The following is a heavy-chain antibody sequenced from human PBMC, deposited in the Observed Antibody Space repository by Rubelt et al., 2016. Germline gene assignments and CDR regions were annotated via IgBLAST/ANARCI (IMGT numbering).Heavy chain of an antibody. V-gene: IGHV4-39*07. CDR3: ARDNQVGAKGFDY. D-gene: IGHD1-26*01. J-gene: IGHJ4*02. CDR2: IYYSGST. Sequence: WIGSIYYSGSTYYNLSLKSRVTISVDTSKNQFSLKLSSVTAADTAVYYCARDNQVGAKGFDYWGQGTLVTVSS.